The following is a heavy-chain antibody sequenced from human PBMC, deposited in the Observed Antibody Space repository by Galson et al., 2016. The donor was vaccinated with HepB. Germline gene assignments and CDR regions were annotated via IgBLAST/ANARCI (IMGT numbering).Heavy chain of an antibody. D-gene: IGHD6-19*01. Sequence: SVKVSCKASGYTFTNYGISWVRQAPGQGLEWMGWISASTGSTNYAQRLQGRVAMTTDTSTTTVYMDLTSLRSDDTAVYYCARVRGGRIPVARYGLDVWGQGTTVTVSS. CDR1: GYTFTNYG. J-gene: IGHJ6*02. CDR3: ARVRGGRIPVARYGLDV. V-gene: IGHV1-18*01. CDR2: ISASTGST.